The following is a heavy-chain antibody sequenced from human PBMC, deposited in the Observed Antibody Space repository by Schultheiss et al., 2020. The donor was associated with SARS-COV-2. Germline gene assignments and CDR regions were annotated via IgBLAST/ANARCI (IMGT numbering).Heavy chain of an antibody. CDR1: GFTFSSYW. J-gene: IGHJ4*02. CDR3: ARHGPYYDFWSGYLYYFEY. Sequence: GESLKISCAASGFTFSSYWMSWVRQAPGKGLEWVANIKQDGSEKYYVDSVKGRFTISRDNAKNSLYLQMNSLRAEDTAVYYCARHGPYYDFWSGYLYYFEYWGRGTLVTVAS. D-gene: IGHD3-3*01. V-gene: IGHV3-7*01. CDR2: IKQDGSEK.